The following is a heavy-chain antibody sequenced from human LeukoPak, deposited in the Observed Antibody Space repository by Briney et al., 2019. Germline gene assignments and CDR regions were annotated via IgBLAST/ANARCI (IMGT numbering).Heavy chain of an antibody. CDR1: GFTFSGSA. CDR3: SSGLSVRRSNNTPVDY. V-gene: IGHV3-73*01. D-gene: IGHD1-1*01. Sequence: GGSLRLSCTASGFTFSGSAMHWVRQASGKGLEWVGRIRTKANNYATVYAASVKGRFTISRDDSKNTAYLQMNSLKTEDTAVYYCSSGLSVRRSNNTPVDYWDQGTLVTVSS. J-gene: IGHJ4*02. CDR2: IRTKANNYAT.